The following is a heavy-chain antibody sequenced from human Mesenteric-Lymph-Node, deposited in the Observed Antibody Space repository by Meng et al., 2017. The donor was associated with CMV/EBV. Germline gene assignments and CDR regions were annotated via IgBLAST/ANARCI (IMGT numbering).Heavy chain of an antibody. CDR2: VSYNGGKK. J-gene: IGHJ4*02. CDR3: ARGATYYDFLSTYLDY. V-gene: IGHV3-30*01. Sequence: LTFHPSSLHWVRQAPGKGLEWVAVVSYNGGKKYYVDSVEGRFSISRDNSKNTVSLQMNTLRAEDTAVYYCARGATYYDFLSTYLDYWGQGTLVTVSS. D-gene: IGHD3-3*01. CDR1: LTFHPSS.